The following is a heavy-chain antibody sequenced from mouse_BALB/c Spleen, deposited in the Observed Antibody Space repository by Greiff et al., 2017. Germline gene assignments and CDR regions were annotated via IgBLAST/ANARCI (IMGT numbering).Heavy chain of an antibody. CDR3: VRHGNYGFDY. V-gene: IGHV10-1*02. CDR1: GFTFNTYA. D-gene: IGHD2-1*01. J-gene: IGHJ2*01. Sequence: EVQLVESGGGLVQPKGSLKLSCAASGFTFNTYAMNWVRQAPGKGLEWVARIRSKSNNYATYYADSVKDRFTISRDDSQSMLYLQMNNLKTEDTAMYYCVRHGNYGFDYWGQGTTLTVSS. CDR2: IRSKSNNYAT.